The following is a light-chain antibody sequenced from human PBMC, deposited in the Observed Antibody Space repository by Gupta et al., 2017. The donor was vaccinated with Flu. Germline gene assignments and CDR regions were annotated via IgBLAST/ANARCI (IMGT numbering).Light chain of an antibody. CDR2: EVT. CDR3: ASYASNKNLL. J-gene: IGLJ3*02. Sequence: QSALTQPPSASGSPGQPVTIPCTGTSSDVGGYNYVSWYQQHPGKAPKFMIYEVTKRPSGVPDRFSGSKSGNTASLTVSGLQPEDEADYYCASYASNKNLLFGGGTKLTVL. CDR1: SSDVGGYNY. V-gene: IGLV2-8*01.